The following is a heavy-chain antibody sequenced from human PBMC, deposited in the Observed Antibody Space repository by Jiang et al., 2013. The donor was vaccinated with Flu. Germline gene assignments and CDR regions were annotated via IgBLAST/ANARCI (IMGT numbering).Heavy chain of an antibody. Sequence: KPTQTLTLTCTFSGFSLSTSGVGVGWIRQPPGKALEWLALIYWDDNKRYSPSLKSRLTIAKDPSKNQVVLTMTNMDPVDTATYYCAYTYYYDTSGKTFDYWGQGTLVTVSS. V-gene: IGHV2-5*02. CDR1: GFSLSTSGVG. CDR3: AYTYYYDTSGKTFDY. J-gene: IGHJ4*02. D-gene: IGHD3-22*01. CDR2: IYWDDNK.